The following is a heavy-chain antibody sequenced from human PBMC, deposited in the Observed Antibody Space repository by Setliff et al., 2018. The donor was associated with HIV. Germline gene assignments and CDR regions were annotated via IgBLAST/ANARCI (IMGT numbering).Heavy chain of an antibody. D-gene: IGHD6-13*01. V-gene: IGHV3-64*02. CDR1: GFTFSNYA. CDR2: IRSNGYST. Sequence: PGGSLRLSCAASGFTFSNYAMHWVRQAPGKGLEYVSGIRSNGYSTYYAASVKGRFTISRHTSKNTVYLQMGSLRAEDMALYYCARGSQTAVGMYYFDYWGQGTLVTVSS. CDR3: ARGSQTAVGMYYFDY. J-gene: IGHJ4*02.